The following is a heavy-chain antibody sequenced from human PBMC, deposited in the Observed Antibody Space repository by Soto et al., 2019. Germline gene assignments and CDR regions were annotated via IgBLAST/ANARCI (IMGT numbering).Heavy chain of an antibody. CDR2: IYYSGST. D-gene: IGHD4-4*01. V-gene: IGHV4-31*03. CDR1: GGSISSGGYY. J-gene: IGHJ5*02. Sequence: SETLSLTCTVSGGSISSGGYYWSWIRQHPGKGLEWIGYIYYSGSTYYNPSLKSRVTISVDTSKNQFSLKLSSVTAADTAVYYCAREHDYTNWFDPWGQGTLVTVSS. CDR3: AREHDYTNWFDP.